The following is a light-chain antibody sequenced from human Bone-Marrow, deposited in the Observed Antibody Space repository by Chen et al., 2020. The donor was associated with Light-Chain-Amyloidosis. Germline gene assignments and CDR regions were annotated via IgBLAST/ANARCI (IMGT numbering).Light chain of an antibody. J-gene: IGLJ3*02. CDR1: NIGSTS. CDR3: QVWDRSSDRPV. CDR2: DDS. Sequence: SYVLTQPSSVSVAPGQPATIACGGNNIGSTSVHWYQQTPGQALLLVVYDDSDRPSGIPERLSGSNSGNTATLTISMVEAGDEADYYCQVWDRSSDRPVFGGGTKLTVL. V-gene: IGLV3-21*02.